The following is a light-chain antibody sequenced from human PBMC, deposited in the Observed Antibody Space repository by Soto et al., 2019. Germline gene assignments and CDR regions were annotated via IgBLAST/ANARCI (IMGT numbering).Light chain of an antibody. J-gene: IGKJ5*01. CDR1: QSVGNSH. Sequence: DTVLTQSPGTLYFSPGERATLSCRASQSVGNSHVAWYQQRRGLPPRLLIYGASNRATGIPDRFSGSGSGADFTLTISRLEPEDFAVYFCQQYGNSPPGTFGQGTRL. V-gene: IGKV3-20*01. CDR2: GAS. CDR3: QQYGNSPPGT.